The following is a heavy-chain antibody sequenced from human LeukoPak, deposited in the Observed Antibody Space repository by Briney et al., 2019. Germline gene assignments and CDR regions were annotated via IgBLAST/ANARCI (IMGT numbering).Heavy chain of an antibody. CDR2: ISGSGGST. Sequence: GGSLRLSCAASGFTFSSYAMSWVRQAPGKGLEWVSAISGSGGSTYYADSVKGRFTISRDNSKNTLYLQMNSLRAEDTAVYYCATITYFDYIWGRFVSWGQGTLVTVSS. CDR3: ATITYFDYIWGRFVS. J-gene: IGHJ4*02. D-gene: IGHD3-16*01. CDR1: GFTFSSYA. V-gene: IGHV3-23*01.